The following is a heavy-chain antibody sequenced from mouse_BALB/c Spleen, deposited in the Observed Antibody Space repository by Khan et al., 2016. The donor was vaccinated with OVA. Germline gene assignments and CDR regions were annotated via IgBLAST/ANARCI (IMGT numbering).Heavy chain of an antibody. CDR3: ARSDYYGVAY. Sequence: EVELVESGGGLVQPGGSRKLSCAASGFTFSGFGMHWVRQAPEKGLEWVAYISSGSSTIYYADTLKGRFTISRDNPKHTLFLQMTSLRSEDTAMYYCARSDYYGVAYWGQGTLVTVSA. J-gene: IGHJ3*01. D-gene: IGHD1-1*01. CDR1: GFTFSGFG. CDR2: ISSGSSTI. V-gene: IGHV5-17*02.